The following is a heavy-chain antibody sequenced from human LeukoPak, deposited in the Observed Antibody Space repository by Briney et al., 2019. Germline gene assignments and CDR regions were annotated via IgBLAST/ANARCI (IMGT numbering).Heavy chain of an antibody. D-gene: IGHD3-10*01. V-gene: IGHV4-30-4*01. CDR3: ARSPGGEDFDY. Sequence: SETLSLTCSVSGGSIRSGDYYWSWIRQPPGKGLEWIGYIYYSGSTFYNPSLKSRVTISVDTSKNNFSLKLSSVTAADTAVYYCARSPGGEDFDYWGQGTLVTVSS. J-gene: IGHJ4*02. CDR1: GGSIRSGDYY. CDR2: IYYSGST.